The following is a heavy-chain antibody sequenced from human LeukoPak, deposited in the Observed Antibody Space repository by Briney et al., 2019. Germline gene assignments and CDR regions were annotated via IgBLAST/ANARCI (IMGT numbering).Heavy chain of an antibody. CDR2: ISGNGGST. D-gene: IGHD3-22*01. J-gene: IGHJ4*02. CDR3: AKTLTYYYDSSGYSILDY. V-gene: IGHV3-23*01. CDR1: GFTFSSYS. Sequence: GGSLRLSCAASGFTFSSYSMSWVRQAPGKGREGVSAISGNGGSTYYADSVKGGFTISRDNSKKTLYLQMNRLRAEDTALYCSAKTLTYYYDSSGYSILDYWGQGTLVTVSS.